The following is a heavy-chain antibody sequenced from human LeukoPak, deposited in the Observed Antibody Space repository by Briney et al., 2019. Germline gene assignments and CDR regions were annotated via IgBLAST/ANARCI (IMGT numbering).Heavy chain of an antibody. CDR2: IKQDGSEK. D-gene: IGHD4-17*01. J-gene: IGHJ4*02. Sequence: PGGSLRLSCAASGFTFSSYWMSWVRQAPGKGLEWVANIKQDGSEKYYVDSVKGRFTISRDNAKNSLYLQMNSLRAEDTAVYYCARENDYGDSDPLDYWGQGTLVTVSS. V-gene: IGHV3-7*01. CDR1: GFTFSSYW. CDR3: ARENDYGDSDPLDY.